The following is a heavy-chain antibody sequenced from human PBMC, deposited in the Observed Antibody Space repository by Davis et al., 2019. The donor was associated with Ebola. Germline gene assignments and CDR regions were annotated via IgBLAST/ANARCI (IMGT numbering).Heavy chain of an antibody. J-gene: IGHJ4*02. Sequence: ASVKVSCKASGYTFTSYGISWVRQAPGQGLEWMGWINTDNGNTDYEEKLQGRLTMTAETSTRTAYMELRRLTSDDTAMYYCARDLGGGDFVYWGQGSLVTVSS. CDR2: INTDNGNT. D-gene: IGHD2-21*02. V-gene: IGHV1-18*01. CDR1: GYTFTSYG. CDR3: ARDLGGGDFVY.